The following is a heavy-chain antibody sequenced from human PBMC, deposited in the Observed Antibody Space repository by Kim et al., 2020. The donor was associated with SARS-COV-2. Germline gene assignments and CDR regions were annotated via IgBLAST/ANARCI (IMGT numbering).Heavy chain of an antibody. Sequence: GGSLRLSCAASGFPFSTYAMHWVRQAPGKGLEYVSTISTNGDRIQYANSVKGIFIISRDNSKNTLFLQMGSLRAEDMAVYFCAGVRHFGGTYYGLDFWGQGATVTVSS. D-gene: IGHD3-3*01. CDR1: GFPFSTYA. CDR3: AGVRHFGGTYYGLDF. J-gene: IGHJ6*01. CDR2: ISTNGDRI. V-gene: IGHV3-64*01.